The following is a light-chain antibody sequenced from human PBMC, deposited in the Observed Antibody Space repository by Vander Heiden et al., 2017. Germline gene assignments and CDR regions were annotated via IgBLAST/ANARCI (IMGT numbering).Light chain of an antibody. Sequence: DSGMTQSPSFLFASVGHSVTITCRASQPINDFLKWYQHKPGKAPKLLNYAAFNLHDGVPTRFSGSGYGPEFTLTITSLQPEDFGTFYCQHTYSPPFNFGPGTKVDVK. CDR2: AAF. CDR3: QHTYSPPFN. CDR1: QPINDF. J-gene: IGKJ3*01. V-gene: IGKV1-39*01.